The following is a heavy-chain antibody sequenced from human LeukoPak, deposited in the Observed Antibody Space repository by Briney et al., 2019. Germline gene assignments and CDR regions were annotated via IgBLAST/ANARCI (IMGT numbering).Heavy chain of an antibody. CDR3: ARGRDGYKFDY. V-gene: IGHV1-69*05. D-gene: IGHD5-24*01. CDR2: IIPIFDTT. CDR1: GYIFTGHY. J-gene: IGHJ4*02. Sequence: GASVKVSCKASGYIFTGHYMNWVRQAPGQGLEWMGGIIPIFDTTNYAQKFQGRVTITTDESTSTAYMELSSLRSEDTAVYYCARGRDGYKFDYWGQGTLVTVSS.